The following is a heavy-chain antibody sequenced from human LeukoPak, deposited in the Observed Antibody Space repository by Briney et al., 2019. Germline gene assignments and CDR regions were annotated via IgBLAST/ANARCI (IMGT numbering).Heavy chain of an antibody. D-gene: IGHD1-1*01. CDR2: IIPIFGTA. CDR3: AREWTPRRAGKWFDP. Sequence: SVKVSCKASGCTFSSYAISWVRQAPGQGLEWMGGIIPIFGTANYAQKFQGRVTITADKSTSTAYMELSSLRSEDTAVYYFAREWTPRRAGKWFDPWGQGTLVTVSS. V-gene: IGHV1-69*06. J-gene: IGHJ5*02. CDR1: GCTFSSYA.